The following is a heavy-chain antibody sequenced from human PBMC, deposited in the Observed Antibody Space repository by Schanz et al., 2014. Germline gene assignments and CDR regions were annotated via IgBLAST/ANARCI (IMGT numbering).Heavy chain of an antibody. CDR3: ARDFSAYVGNYFDY. CDR2: ISTSNGNT. V-gene: IGHV1-2*04. D-gene: IGHD5-12*01. Sequence: VQSVHSGTEVQKLGASVKVSCQTSGYTFTAYGINWVRQAPGQGLEWMGWISTSNGNTNYAQKFQGWVTMTRDTSISTAYMELSRLKSDDTAVYYCARDFSAYVGNYFDYWGQGTLVTVSS. CDR1: GYTFTAYG. J-gene: IGHJ4*02.